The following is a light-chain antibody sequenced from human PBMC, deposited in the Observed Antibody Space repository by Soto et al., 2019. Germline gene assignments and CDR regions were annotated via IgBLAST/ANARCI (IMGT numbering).Light chain of an antibody. CDR2: DAS. CDR1: QSVSSSY. V-gene: IGKV3-20*01. CDR3: QQYGSTPRT. Sequence: ETVLTQSPGTLSLSPGDRATLSCRASQSVSSSYLAWYQQRPGQAPRLLIYDASRRATGIPDRFSGSGSGTDFTLTISRLEPEDFAVYYCQQYGSTPRTFGQRTRLEI. J-gene: IGKJ5*01.